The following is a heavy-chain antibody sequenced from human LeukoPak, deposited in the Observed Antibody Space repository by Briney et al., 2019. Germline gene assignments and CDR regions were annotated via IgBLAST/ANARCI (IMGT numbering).Heavy chain of an antibody. CDR3: ARQNHYGLGV. J-gene: IGHJ6*02. CDR1: GFSINNYW. V-gene: IGHV3-74*01. Sequence: GGSLTLSCAASGFSINNYWMQWVRQAPGKGLVWVSLINDDGTSTIYSDSVQGRFTISRDNAKNTLYLKMNSRRAEDTAVYYCARQNHYGLGVWGQGTTVTVSS. CDR2: INDDGTST.